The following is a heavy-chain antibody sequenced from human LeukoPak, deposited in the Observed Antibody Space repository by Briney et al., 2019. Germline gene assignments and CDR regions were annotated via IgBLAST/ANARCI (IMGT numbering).Heavy chain of an antibody. V-gene: IGHV4-59*08. CDR3: ARGVKIEYSSSSRNWYFDL. J-gene: IGHJ2*01. CDR1: GGSISSHY. Sequence: PSETLSLTCTVSGGSISSHYWSWIWQPPGKGLEWIGYIYYSGSTNYNPSLKSRVTISVDTSKNQFSLKLRFVTAADTAVYYCARGVKIEYSSSSRNWYFDLWGRGTLVTVSS. CDR2: IYYSGST. D-gene: IGHD6-6*01.